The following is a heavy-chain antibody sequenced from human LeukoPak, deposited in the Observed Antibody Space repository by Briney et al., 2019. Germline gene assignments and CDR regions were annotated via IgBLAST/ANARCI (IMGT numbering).Heavy chain of an antibody. J-gene: IGHJ4*02. Sequence: PSETLFLTCTVSGGSVNANSYNWGWIRQPPGKGLEWIGTIFYGGSTYYNPSLKSRVTISVDTSKNQFSLTLSSVTAADTAVYYCVAMIRGGLTPSDYWGQGTLVTVSS. V-gene: IGHV4-39*01. CDR2: IFYGGST. CDR1: GGSVNANSYN. CDR3: VAMIRGGLTPSDY. D-gene: IGHD5-12*01.